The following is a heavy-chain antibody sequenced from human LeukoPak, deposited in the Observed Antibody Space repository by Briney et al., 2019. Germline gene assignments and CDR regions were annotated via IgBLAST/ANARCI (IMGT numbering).Heavy chain of an antibody. CDR3: ARGDGICLDY. Sequence: PSETLSLTCAVYGGSFSGYYWSWIRQPPGKGLEWIGEINHSGSTNYNPSLKSRVTISVDTSKNQFSLKLSSVTAADTAVYYCARGDGICLDYWGQGTLVTVSS. J-gene: IGHJ4*02. CDR1: GGSFSGYY. V-gene: IGHV4-34*01. D-gene: IGHD2-15*01. CDR2: INHSGST.